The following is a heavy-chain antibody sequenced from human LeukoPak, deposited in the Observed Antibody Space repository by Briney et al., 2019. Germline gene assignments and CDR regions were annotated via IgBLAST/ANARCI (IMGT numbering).Heavy chain of an antibody. J-gene: IGHJ3*02. V-gene: IGHV4-59*08. CDR2: IYYSGST. D-gene: IGHD2-2*02. CDR3: ARRCSGPTCYTDAYDI. CDR1: GGSISSYY. Sequence: SVTLSLTCTVSGGSISSYYWTWIRQPPGKGLQWIGYIYYSGSTEYNPSLKSRVTISIDPSNKQFSLNLSSVTAADTAVYYCARRCSGPTCYTDAYDIWGQGTMVTVSS.